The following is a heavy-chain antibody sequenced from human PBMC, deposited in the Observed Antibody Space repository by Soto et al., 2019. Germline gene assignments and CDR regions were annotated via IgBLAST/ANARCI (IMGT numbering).Heavy chain of an antibody. J-gene: IGHJ4*02. CDR3: ARRNSGWFFDY. Sequence: QLRLQESGPGLVKPSETLSLTCTVSGGSISSSGYYWGWIRQPPGKGLEWIGSFFHSGVTYYNPSLNSRVIISVDTSKNQFSLNVNSVTATDTAIYYCARRNSGWFFDYWGQGARVTVSS. V-gene: IGHV4-39*01. D-gene: IGHD6-19*01. CDR2: FFHSGVT. CDR1: GGSISSSGYY.